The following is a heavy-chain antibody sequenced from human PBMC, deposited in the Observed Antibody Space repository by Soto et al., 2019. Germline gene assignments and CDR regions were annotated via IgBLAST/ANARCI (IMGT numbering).Heavy chain of an antibody. D-gene: IGHD6-13*01. V-gene: IGHV1-2*02. CDR1: GYTLSDYY. CDR3: AKEGGGIAAAGAGDDSFDI. J-gene: IGHJ3*02. Sequence: GASVKVSCKASGYTLSDYYLQWVRQAPGQGLERMGLITPNSVDTNYAKKFKGRVTMTMDTSINTAYMELTSLKLDDTAVYYCAKEGGGIAAAGAGDDSFDIWGQGTMVTVSS. CDR2: ITPNSVDT.